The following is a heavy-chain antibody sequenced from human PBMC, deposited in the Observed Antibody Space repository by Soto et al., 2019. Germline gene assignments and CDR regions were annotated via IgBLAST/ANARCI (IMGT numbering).Heavy chain of an antibody. CDR3: AKGRGAGGYFDY. V-gene: IGHV3-23*01. D-gene: IGHD2-15*01. Sequence: GGSLRLSCAASGFTFSSYAMRWVRQGPGKGLEWVAVASIGGSTHYADSVRGRFTISRDNSKNTLSLQMNSLTAEYTAVYSCAKGRGAGGYFDYWGQGALVTVSS. J-gene: IGHJ4*02. CDR2: ASIGGST. CDR1: GFTFSSYA.